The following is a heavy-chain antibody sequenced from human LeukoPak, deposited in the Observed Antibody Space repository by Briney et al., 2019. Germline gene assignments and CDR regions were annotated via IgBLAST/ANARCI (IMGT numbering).Heavy chain of an antibody. CDR3: AKGYCSGGSCYKNY. J-gene: IGHJ4*02. Sequence: PGGSLRLSCAASGFTFSSYAMSRVRQAPGKGLEWVSAISGSGGSTYYADSVKGRFTISRDNSKNTLYLQMNSLRAEDTAVYYCAKGYCSGGSCYKNYWGQGTLVTVFS. CDR1: GFTFSSYA. V-gene: IGHV3-23*01. D-gene: IGHD2-15*01. CDR2: ISGSGGST.